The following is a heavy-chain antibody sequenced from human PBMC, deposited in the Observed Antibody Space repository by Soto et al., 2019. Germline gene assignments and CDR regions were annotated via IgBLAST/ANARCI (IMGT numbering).Heavy chain of an antibody. Sequence: GGSLRLSCAASGFTCSRYGMHWVRQAPGKGLEWVAVIWYDGSNKYYADSVKGRFTISRDNSKNTLYLQMNSLRAEDTAVYYCARSQTYYDFWSGSGAHYYGMDAWGQGTTVTVSS. CDR3: ARSQTYYDFWSGSGAHYYGMDA. CDR2: IWYDGSNK. CDR1: GFTCSRYG. D-gene: IGHD3-3*01. V-gene: IGHV3-33*01. J-gene: IGHJ6*02.